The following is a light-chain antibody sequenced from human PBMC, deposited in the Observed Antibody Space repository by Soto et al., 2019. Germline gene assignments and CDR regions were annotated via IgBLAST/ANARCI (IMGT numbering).Light chain of an antibody. CDR2: AAS. V-gene: IGKV1-17*02. CDR1: QNIKTY. J-gene: IGKJ5*01. CDR3: QQLNAYPLT. Sequence: IQMTQSPSSLSASVGDSVTITCRASQNIKTYLNWYQQKPGKAPNLLIYAASSLHSGVPSRFSGSGSGTDFTLTISNLQPEDFATYYCQQLNAYPLTFGQGTLLEI.